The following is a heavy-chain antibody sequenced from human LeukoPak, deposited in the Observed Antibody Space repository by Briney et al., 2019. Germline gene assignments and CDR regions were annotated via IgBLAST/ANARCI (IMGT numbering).Heavy chain of an antibody. D-gene: IGHD3-22*01. V-gene: IGHV4-61*02. Sequence: SETLSLTCTVSGGSISSGSYYWSWIRQPAGKGLEWIGRIYTSGSTNYNPSLKSRVTTSVDTSKNQFSLKLSSVTAADTAVYYCAREGYYDSSGYDYWGQGTLVTVSS. CDR2: IYTSGST. J-gene: IGHJ4*02. CDR1: GGSISSGSYY. CDR3: AREGYYDSSGYDY.